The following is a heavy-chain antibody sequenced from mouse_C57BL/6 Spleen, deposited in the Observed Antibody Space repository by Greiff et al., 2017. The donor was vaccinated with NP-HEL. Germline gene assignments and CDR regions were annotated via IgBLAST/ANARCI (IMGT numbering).Heavy chain of an antibody. CDR2: ISSGSSTI. CDR1: GFTFSDYG. Sequence: EVKLVESGGGLVKPGGSLKLSCAASGFTFSDYGMHWVRQAPEKGLEWVAYISSGSSTIYYADTVKGRFTISRDNAKNTLFLQMTSLRSEDTAMYYCAMPDYGGFAYWGQGTLVTVSA. J-gene: IGHJ3*01. CDR3: AMPDYGGFAY. D-gene: IGHD1-1*01. V-gene: IGHV5-17*01.